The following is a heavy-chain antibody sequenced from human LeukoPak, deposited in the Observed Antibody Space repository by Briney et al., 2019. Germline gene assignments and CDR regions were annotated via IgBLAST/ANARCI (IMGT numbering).Heavy chain of an antibody. CDR3: AREYDFWSGYPDY. V-gene: IGHV3-21*01. CDR1: GFTFSSYS. Sequence: GGSLRLSCAASGFTFSSYSMNWVRQAPGKGLEWVSSISSSSSYIYYADSVKGRFTISRDNAKNSLYLQMNSLRAEDTAVYYCAREYDFWSGYPDYWGQGTLVTVSS. CDR2: ISSSSSYI. J-gene: IGHJ4*02. D-gene: IGHD3-3*01.